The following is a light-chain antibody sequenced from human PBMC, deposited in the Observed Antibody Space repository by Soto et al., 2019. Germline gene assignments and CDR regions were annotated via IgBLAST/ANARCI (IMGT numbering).Light chain of an antibody. J-gene: IGLJ2*01. CDR2: RDD. CDR1: TLGERY. V-gene: IGLV3-1*01. CDR3: QAWDSTTVV. Sequence: SYELTQPPSVSVSPGQTANIPCSGDTLGERYTSWYQQKAGQSPVLIIYRDDKRPAGIPERFSGSKSGNTATLTISGTQAMDEAEYFCQAWDSTTVVFGGGTQLTVL.